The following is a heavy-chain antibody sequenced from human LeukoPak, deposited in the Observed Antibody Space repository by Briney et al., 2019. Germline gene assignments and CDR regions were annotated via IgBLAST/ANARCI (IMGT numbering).Heavy chain of an antibody. CDR2: ISWNSGSI. CDR3: AKALCSSTSCYPDYYYYMDV. J-gene: IGHJ6*03. V-gene: IGHV3-9*03. CDR1: GFTFDDYA. Sequence: GGSLRLSCAASGFTFDDYAMHWVRQAPGKGLEWVSGISWNSGSIGYADSVKGRFTISRDNAKNSLYLQMNSLRAEDMALYYCAKALCSSTSCYPDYYYYMDVWGKGTTVTVSS. D-gene: IGHD2-2*01.